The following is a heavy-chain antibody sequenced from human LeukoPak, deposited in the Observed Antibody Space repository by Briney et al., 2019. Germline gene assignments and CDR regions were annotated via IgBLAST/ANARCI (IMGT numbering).Heavy chain of an antibody. D-gene: IGHD3-16*01. Sequence: ASVNDSFKVHGGTVSELYIHGVGQVPGKGGAWMGGFDPEEVETVYAQKFKGRVTMTEDTSTDTVHMDLSSLTPEDTAFYYCETTKEQAAIERGEGTLEIWGQGTMVIVSS. CDR2: FDPEEVET. V-gene: IGHV1-24*01. J-gene: IGHJ4*01. CDR1: GGTVSELY. CDR3: ETTKEQAAIERGEGTLEI.